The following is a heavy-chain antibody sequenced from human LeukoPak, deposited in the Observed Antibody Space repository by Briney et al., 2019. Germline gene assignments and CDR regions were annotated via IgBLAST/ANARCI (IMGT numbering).Heavy chain of an antibody. D-gene: IGHD6-19*01. J-gene: IGHJ4*02. Sequence: ASVKVSCKASGYTFTSYYMHWVRQAPGQGLEWMGIIDPSGGSTSYAQKFQGRVTMTRDTSTSTVYMELSSLRSEDTAVYYCARDNGGWYVDYWGQGTLVTVSS. CDR3: ARDNGGWYVDY. V-gene: IGHV1-46*01. CDR1: GYTFTSYY. CDR2: IDPSGGST.